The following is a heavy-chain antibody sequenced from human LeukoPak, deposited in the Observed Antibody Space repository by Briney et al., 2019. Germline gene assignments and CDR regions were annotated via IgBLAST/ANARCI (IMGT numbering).Heavy chain of an antibody. Sequence: SETLSLTCAVYGGSFSGYYWSWIRQPPGKGLEWIGEINHSGSTNYNPSLKSRVTISVDTSKNQFSLKLSSATAADTAVYYCARGLRFLEWLSDGRANWFDPWGQGTLVTVSS. CDR1: GGSFSGYY. D-gene: IGHD3-3*01. CDR2: INHSGST. J-gene: IGHJ5*02. V-gene: IGHV4-34*01. CDR3: ARGLRFLEWLSDGRANWFDP.